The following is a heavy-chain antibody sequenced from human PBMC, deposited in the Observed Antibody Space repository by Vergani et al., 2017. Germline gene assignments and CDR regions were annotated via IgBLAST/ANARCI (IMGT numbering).Heavy chain of an antibody. D-gene: IGHD2-21*01. J-gene: IGHJ6*02. CDR2: IGTAGDT. CDR1: GFTFSSYD. CDR3: ARWGLGYYYYGMDV. V-gene: IGHV3-13*04. Sequence: VQLVESGGGVVQPGRSLRLSCAASGFTFSSYDMHWVRQATGKGLEWVSAIGTAGDTYYPGSVKGRFTISRENAKNSLYLQMNSLRAGDTAVYYCARWGLGYYYYGMDVWGQGTTVTVSS.